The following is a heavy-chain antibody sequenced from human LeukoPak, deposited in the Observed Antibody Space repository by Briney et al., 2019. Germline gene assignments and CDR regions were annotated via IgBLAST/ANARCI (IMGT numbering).Heavy chain of an antibody. CDR1: GFTFSSYG. Sequence: PGGSLRLSCAASGFTFSSYGMHWVRQAPGKGLGWVAVIWYDGSNKYYADSVKGRFTISRDNSKNTLYLQMNSLRAEDTAVYYCARDSSGWYRSYMDVWGKGTTVTVSS. V-gene: IGHV3-33*01. D-gene: IGHD6-19*01. J-gene: IGHJ6*03. CDR3: ARDSSGWYRSYMDV. CDR2: IWYDGSNK.